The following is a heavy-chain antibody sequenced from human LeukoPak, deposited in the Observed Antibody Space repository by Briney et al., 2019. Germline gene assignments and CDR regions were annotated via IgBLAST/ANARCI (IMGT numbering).Heavy chain of an antibody. D-gene: IGHD5-18*01. J-gene: IGHJ3*02. CDR3: AREAGYQGGCFDI. CDR2: IIPIFGTA. V-gene: IGHV1-69*13. Sequence: SVKVSCKASGCTFSSYAISWVRQAPGQGLEWMGGIIPIFGTANYAQKFQGRVTITADESTSTAYMELSSLRSEDTAVYYCAREAGYQGGCFDIWGQGTMVTVSS. CDR1: GCTFSSYA.